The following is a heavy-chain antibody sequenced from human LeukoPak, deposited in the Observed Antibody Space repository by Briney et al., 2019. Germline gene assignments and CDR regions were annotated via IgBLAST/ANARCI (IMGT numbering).Heavy chain of an antibody. Sequence: PSQTLSLTCGVYGGSFSGYYWSWIRQPPGKGLEWIGEVSQTGSGRTNYNPSLKSRVTISVDTSKNQFSLKLSSVTAADTAVYYCARRQQKMYYFDYWGQGTLVTVSS. CDR1: GGSFSGYY. D-gene: IGHD6-13*01. J-gene: IGHJ4*02. CDR2: VSQTGSGRT. V-gene: IGHV4-34*01. CDR3: ARRQQKMYYFDY.